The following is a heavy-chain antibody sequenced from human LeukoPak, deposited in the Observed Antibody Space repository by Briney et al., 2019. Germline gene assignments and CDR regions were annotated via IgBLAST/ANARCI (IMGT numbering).Heavy chain of an antibody. CDR2: IRSSSGTI. V-gene: IGHV3-48*02. CDR3: AIDLRLI. D-gene: IGHD2-8*01. CDR1: GFTFSSFS. J-gene: IGHJ4*02. Sequence: RASLRLSCAASGFTFSSFSMNWVRQAPGKGLEWVSYIRSSSGTIHCADSVKGRFTISRDNAKNSLYLQMNSLRDEDTAVYYCAIDLRLIWGEGTLV.